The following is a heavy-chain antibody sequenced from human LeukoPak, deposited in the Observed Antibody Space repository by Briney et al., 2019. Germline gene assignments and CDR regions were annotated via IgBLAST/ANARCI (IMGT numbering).Heavy chain of an antibody. Sequence: SETLSLTCTVSGGSISSSYYYWGWIRQPPGKGLEWIGSIYSSGSTYYNPSLKSRVTISVDTSKNQFSLKLTSVTAADTAVYYCVGTIAYRGSEYWGQGALVTVSS. J-gene: IGHJ4*02. CDR3: VGTIAYRGSEY. V-gene: IGHV4-39*01. CDR2: IYSSGST. D-gene: IGHD1-7*01. CDR1: GGSISSSYYY.